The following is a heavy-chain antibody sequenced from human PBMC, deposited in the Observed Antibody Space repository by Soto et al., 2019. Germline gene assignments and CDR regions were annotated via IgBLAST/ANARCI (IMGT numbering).Heavy chain of an antibody. Sequence: SETLSLTCTVSGGSISSSSYYWGWIRQPPGKGLEWIGYIYYRGITNYNPSLKSRATISVDTSKNQFSLKLSSVTTADTAVYYCAIFMGNSVAPTYFDYWGQGTLVTVSS. J-gene: IGHJ4*02. D-gene: IGHD5-12*01. V-gene: IGHV4-61*05. CDR3: AIFMGNSVAPTYFDY. CDR1: GGSISSSSYY. CDR2: IYYRGIT.